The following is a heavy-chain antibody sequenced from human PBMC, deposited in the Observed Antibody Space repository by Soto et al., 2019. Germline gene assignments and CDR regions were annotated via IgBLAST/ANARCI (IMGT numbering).Heavy chain of an antibody. J-gene: IGHJ4*02. CDR3: AKDIMEEGVKAAAGTWDY. V-gene: IGHV3-9*01. CDR1: GFTFYDYA. Sequence: QSWGSLRLSCAASGFTFYDYAIHFFRQSPFKCLEWVSGISWNSGSIGYADSVKGRFTISRDNAKNSLYLQMNSLRAEDTALYYCAKDIMEEGVKAAAGTWDYWGQGTLVTVSS. D-gene: IGHD6-13*01. CDR2: ISWNSGSI.